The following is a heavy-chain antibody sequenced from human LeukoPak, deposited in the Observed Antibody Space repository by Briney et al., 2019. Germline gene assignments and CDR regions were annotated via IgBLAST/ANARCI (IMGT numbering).Heavy chain of an antibody. CDR1: GGSFSGYY. CDR2: INHSGST. CDR3: ARVSRNDYGDYGIDY. D-gene: IGHD4-17*01. Sequence: PSETLSLTCAVYGGSFSGYYWSWIRQPPGKGLEWIGEINHSGSTNYNPSLKSRVTISVDTSKNQFSLKLGSVTAADTAVYYCARVSRNDYGDYGIDYWGQGTLVTVSS. V-gene: IGHV4-34*01. J-gene: IGHJ4*02.